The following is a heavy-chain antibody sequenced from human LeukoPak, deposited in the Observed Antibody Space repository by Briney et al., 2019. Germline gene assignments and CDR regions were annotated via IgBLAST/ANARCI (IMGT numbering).Heavy chain of an antibody. CDR2: IKAGAEAT. CDR1: GFTFSTYI. J-gene: IGHJ5*02. Sequence: PGGSLRLSCEASGFTFSTYIMTWVRQAPGKGLEWVSTIKAGAEATFYADSVKDRFTISRDNSKNTLYLQMNSLRAEDTAVYYCARDSGYCSGGSCWGFDPWGQGTLVTVSS. CDR3: ARDSGYCSGGSCWGFDP. V-gene: IGHV3-23*01. D-gene: IGHD2-15*01.